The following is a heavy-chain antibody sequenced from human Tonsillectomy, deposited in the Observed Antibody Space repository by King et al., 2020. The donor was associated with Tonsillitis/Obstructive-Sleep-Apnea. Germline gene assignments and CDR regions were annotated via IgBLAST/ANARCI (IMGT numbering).Heavy chain of an antibody. CDR3: ARDGSGSYRSYYYMDV. D-gene: IGHD3-10*01. CDR2: INTKTGNP. CDR1: GYTFTSYV. Sequence: QLVQSGSELKKPGASVKVSCKGSGYTFTSYVMNWVRQAPGQGLEWMGWINTKTGNPTYAQGFTGRFVFSLDTPVSTAYLQISSLKAEDTAVYYCARDGSGSYRSYYYMDVWGKGTTVTVS. J-gene: IGHJ6*03. V-gene: IGHV7-4-1*02.